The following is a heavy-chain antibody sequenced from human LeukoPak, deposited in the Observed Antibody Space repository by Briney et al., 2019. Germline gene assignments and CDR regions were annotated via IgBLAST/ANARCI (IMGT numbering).Heavy chain of an antibody. V-gene: IGHV1-24*01. CDR2: FDPEDGET. CDR1: GDTLSDLS. Sequence: ASVKVSCKLSGDTLSDLSIHWVRQAPGKGLEWMGGFDPEDGETVYAQKFQSRVTVTEDTSTDTAYMEVTNLRSDDTAVYYCAMGVDRSSWYLFDYWGQGALVTVSS. J-gene: IGHJ4*02. CDR3: AMGVDRSSWYLFDY. D-gene: IGHD6-13*01.